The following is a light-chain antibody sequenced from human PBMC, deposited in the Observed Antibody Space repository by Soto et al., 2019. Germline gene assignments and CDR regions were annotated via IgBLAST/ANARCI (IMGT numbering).Light chain of an antibody. V-gene: IGLV2-8*01. Sequence: QSALTQPPSASGSPGQSVTISCTGTSSDVGAYDRVSWYQQHPGKPPKLIIYAVTDRTSGVPDRFSGSKSGNTASLTVSGLQAEDEGDYFCSSYARRNNLLFGGGTKLTVL. CDR1: SSDVGAYDR. J-gene: IGLJ2*01. CDR3: SSYARRNNLL. CDR2: AVT.